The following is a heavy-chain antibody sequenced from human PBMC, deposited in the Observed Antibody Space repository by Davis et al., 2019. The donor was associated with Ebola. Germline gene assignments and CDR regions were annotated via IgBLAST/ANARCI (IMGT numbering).Heavy chain of an antibody. CDR2: INPNSGGT. CDR1: GYTFTGYY. V-gene: IGHV1-2*04. CDR3: ARGGGSSKRTMGY. Sequence: ASVKVSCKASGYTFTGYYMHWVRQAPGQGLEWMGWINPNSGGTNYAQKFQGWVTMTRDTSISTAYMGLSRLRSDDTAGYYCARGGGSSKRTMGYWGQGTLVTVSS. D-gene: IGHD1-26*01. J-gene: IGHJ4*02.